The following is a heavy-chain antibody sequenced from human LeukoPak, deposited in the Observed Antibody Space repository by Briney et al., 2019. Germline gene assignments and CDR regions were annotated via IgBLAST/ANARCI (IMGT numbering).Heavy chain of an antibody. CDR3: AGHMVRGVVNWFDP. CDR2: IYHSGST. CDR1: GGSISSGGYS. J-gene: IGHJ5*02. D-gene: IGHD3-10*01. Sequence: SETLSLTCAVSGGSISSGGYSWSWIRQPPGKGLEWIGYIYHSGSTYYNPSLKSRVTISVDRSKNQFSLKLSSVTAADTAVYYCAGHMVRGVVNWFDPWGQGTLVTVSS. V-gene: IGHV4-30-2*01.